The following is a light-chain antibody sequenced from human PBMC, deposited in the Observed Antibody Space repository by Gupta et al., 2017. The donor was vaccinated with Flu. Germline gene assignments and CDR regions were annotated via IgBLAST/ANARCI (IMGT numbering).Light chain of an antibody. Sequence: VNVGQPASISGRYRQGRRYRDGNTYLHWFQQRPGHAPRRLSYLGSYRDSGVPDRFSGSGAGTDFTLKISRGEAEDVGVYYGRQGEHWPWTFGQGTKVEIK. CDR1: QGRRYRDGNTY. J-gene: IGKJ1*01. CDR3: RQGEHWPWT. CDR2: LGS. V-gene: IGKV2-30*01.